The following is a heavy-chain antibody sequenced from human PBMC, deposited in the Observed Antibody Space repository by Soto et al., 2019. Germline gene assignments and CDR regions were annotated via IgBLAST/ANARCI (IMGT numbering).Heavy chain of an antibody. CDR3: ARGLYDYIWGSYIV. V-gene: IGHV1-8*02. CDR1: GYTFSGYY. J-gene: IGHJ4*02. D-gene: IGHD3-16*01. Sequence: ASVKVSCKASGYTFSGYYMHWVRQAPGQGLEWMGWMNPNSGNTGYAQKFQGRVTMTRNTSISTAYMELSSLRSEDTAVYYCARGLYDYIWGSYIVWGQGTLVTVSS. CDR2: MNPNSGNT.